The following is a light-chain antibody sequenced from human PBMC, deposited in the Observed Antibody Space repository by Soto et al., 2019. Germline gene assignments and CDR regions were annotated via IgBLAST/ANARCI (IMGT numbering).Light chain of an antibody. CDR1: SSDIGSFKL. J-gene: IGLJ1*01. CDR3: CSYAGSNTYV. CDR2: EVS. V-gene: IGLV2-23*02. Sequence: QSALTQPASVSGSPGQSITISCTGTSSDIGSFKLVSWYPQYPGKAPKLMNYEVSKRPSGVSDRCSGSKSGNTATLTISGLQAEDEADYFCCSYAGSNTYVFGTGTKLTVL.